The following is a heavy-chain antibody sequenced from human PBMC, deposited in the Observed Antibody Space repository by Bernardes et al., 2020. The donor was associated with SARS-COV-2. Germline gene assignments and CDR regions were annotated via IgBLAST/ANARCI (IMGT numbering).Heavy chain of an antibody. J-gene: IGHJ4*02. D-gene: IGHD3-16*02. Sequence: ASVKVSCKVSGYTLTELSMHWVRQAPGKGLEWMGGFDPEDVETIYAQKFQGRVTMTEDTSTDTAHMELSSLRSEDTAVYYCATLFAVWGSYRPIDYWGQGTLVTVSS. CDR2: FDPEDVET. V-gene: IGHV1-24*01. CDR1: GYTLTELS. CDR3: ATLFAVWGSYRPIDY.